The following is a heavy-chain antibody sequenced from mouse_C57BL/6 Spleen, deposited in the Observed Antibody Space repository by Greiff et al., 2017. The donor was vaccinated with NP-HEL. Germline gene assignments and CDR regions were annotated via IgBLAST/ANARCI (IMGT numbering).Heavy chain of an antibody. V-gene: IGHV1-76*01. J-gene: IGHJ4*01. CDR1: GYTFTDYY. Sequence: QVQLQQSGAELVRPGASVKLSCKASGYTFTDYYINWVKQRPGQGLEWIARIYPGSGNTYYNEKFKGKATLTAEKSSSTAYMQLSSLTSEDSAVYFCARSFDVGYAMDYWGQGTSVTVSS. CDR2: IYPGSGNT. CDR3: ARSFDVGYAMDY.